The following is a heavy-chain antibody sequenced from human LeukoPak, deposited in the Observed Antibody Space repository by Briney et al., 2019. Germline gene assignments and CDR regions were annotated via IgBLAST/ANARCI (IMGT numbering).Heavy chain of an antibody. D-gene: IGHD3-22*01. CDR3: ARAVDKGTGYYMDF. V-gene: IGHV3-30*02. CDR1: GFTFDDYG. CDR2: ILFDGSKK. J-gene: IGHJ4*02. Sequence: GGSLRLSCAASGFTFDDYGMSWVRQAPGKGLEWVAFILFDGSKKYFVDSVKGRFTISRDNSKNAVSLQMNNLRTEDTAMYYCARAVDKGTGYYMDFWGQGTLVTVSS.